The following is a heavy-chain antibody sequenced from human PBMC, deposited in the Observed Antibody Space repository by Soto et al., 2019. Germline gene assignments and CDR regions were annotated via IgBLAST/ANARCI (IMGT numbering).Heavy chain of an antibody. CDR2: INPSGGST. Sequence: QVQLVQSGAEVKKPGASVKVSCKASGYTFTTYYMHWVRQAPGQGLEWMGIINPSGGSTSYAQKFQGRVTMTRDTSTSTVYMELTSLRSEDAAVYYCAKAAAMAYLDYWGQGTLVTVSS. J-gene: IGHJ4*02. V-gene: IGHV1-46*03. CDR3: AKAAAMAYLDY. D-gene: IGHD5-18*01. CDR1: GYTFTTYY.